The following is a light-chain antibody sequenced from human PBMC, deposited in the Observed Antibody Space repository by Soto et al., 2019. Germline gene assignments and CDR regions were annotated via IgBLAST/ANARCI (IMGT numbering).Light chain of an antibody. V-gene: IGKV1-39*01. Sequence: DIQMTQSPSSLSASVGDRVTISCRASQSISSYLNWYQQKPGKAPKLLIYAASSLQSGVPSRFSGSGSGTDFTLTISSLQPEDFATYYCQQSYSPRTFGQGTKVELK. CDR1: QSISSY. CDR2: AAS. CDR3: QQSYSPRT. J-gene: IGKJ1*01.